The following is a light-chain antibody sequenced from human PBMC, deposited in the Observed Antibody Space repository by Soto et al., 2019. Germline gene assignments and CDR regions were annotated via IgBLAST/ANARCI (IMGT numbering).Light chain of an antibody. V-gene: IGKV3-11*01. CDR1: QSVSNNY. J-gene: IGKJ4*01. CDR3: QQSSSCPLT. Sequence: EIVFTQSPGTLSPSPGERATLSCRASQSVSNNYLTWYQHKPGQAPRLIICDAYYGAAGIPARCSGSGAGKDFTITISSLEAEDLVDYYCQQSSSCPLTFGGGTKGDIK. CDR2: DAY.